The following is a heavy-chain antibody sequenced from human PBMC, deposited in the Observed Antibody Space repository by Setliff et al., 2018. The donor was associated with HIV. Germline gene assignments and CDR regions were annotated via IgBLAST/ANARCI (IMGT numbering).Heavy chain of an antibody. D-gene: IGHD1-26*01. V-gene: IGHV1-69*13. CDR2: IIPVYGTP. CDR1: GYTFSSYA. J-gene: IGHJ4*02. CDR3: ARSPGGSYPSGFDY. Sequence: SVKVSCKASGYTFSSYAINWVRQAPGQGLEWMGGIIPVYGTPKYAQKMQGRVTITADESTSTAYMELSSLRSEDTAVYYCARSPGGSYPSGFDYWGQGTLVTVSS.